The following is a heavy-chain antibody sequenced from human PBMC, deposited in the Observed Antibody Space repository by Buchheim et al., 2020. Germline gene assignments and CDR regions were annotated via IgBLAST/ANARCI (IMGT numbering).Heavy chain of an antibody. J-gene: IGHJ4*02. CDR2: IKQDGSEK. CDR3: ARGSTTVTAKGYFDY. Sequence: EVQLVESGGGLVQPGGSLTVSCAASGFTFSNYWMNWVRQAPGKGLEWLANIKQDGSEKNYVDSVEGRFNISRDNGDNSIYYEVSSLRVEDTGVYYCARGSTTVTAKGYFDYWGQGAL. V-gene: IGHV3-7*03. CDR1: GFTFSNYW. D-gene: IGHD4-17*01.